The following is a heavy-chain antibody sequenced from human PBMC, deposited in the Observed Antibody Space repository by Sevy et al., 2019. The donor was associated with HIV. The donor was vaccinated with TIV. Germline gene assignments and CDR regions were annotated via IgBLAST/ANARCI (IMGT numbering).Heavy chain of an antibody. Sequence: GGSLRLSCVTSGFTFSSYGMHWVRQAPGKGLEWVAVIWFDGSNAYYADSVKGRFTISRDIAENTLHLQMNSLRAEDTAVYYCARDLEFYDYGAYGPSFMPDYWGQGTLVTVSS. CDR2: IWFDGSNA. V-gene: IGHV3-33*08. D-gene: IGHD3-16*01. CDR3: ARDLEFYDYGAYGPSFMPDY. CDR1: GFTFSSYG. J-gene: IGHJ4*02.